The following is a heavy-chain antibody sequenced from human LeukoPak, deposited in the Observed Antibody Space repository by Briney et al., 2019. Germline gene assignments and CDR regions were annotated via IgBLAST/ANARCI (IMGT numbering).Heavy chain of an antibody. CDR1: GYTFTSYG. V-gene: IGHV1-46*01. CDR3: AREGDYDILTGYSLGY. CDR2: INPSGGST. D-gene: IGHD3-9*01. J-gene: IGHJ4*02. Sequence: ASVKVSCKASGYTFTSYGISWVRQAPGQGLEWMGIINPSGGSTSYAQKFQGRVTMTRDTSTSTVYMELSSLRSEDTAVYYCAREGDYDILTGYSLGYWGQGTLVTVSS.